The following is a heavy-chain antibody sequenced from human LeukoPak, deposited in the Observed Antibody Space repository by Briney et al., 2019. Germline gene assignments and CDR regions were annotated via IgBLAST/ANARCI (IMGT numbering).Heavy chain of an antibody. J-gene: IGHJ5*02. CDR2: ISGSGGST. Sequence: GGTLRLPCAASGFTFSSYGMSWVRQAPGKGLEWVSAISGSGGSTYYADSVKGRFTISRDDSKNTLYLQMNSLRAEDTAVYYCAKSTYDSSGYYWFDPWGQGTLVTVSS. CDR3: AKSTYDSSGYYWFDP. CDR1: GFTFSSYG. V-gene: IGHV3-23*01. D-gene: IGHD3-22*01.